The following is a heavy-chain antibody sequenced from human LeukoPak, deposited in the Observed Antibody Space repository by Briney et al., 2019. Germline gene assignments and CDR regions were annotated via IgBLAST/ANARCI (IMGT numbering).Heavy chain of an antibody. Sequence: SVKVSCKASGGTFSSYAISWVRQAPGQGLEWMGRIIPILGIANYAQKFQGRVTITADKSTSTAYMELSSLRSEDTAVYYCARGLVGVPPSVFDIWGQGTMVTVSS. CDR2: IIPILGIA. J-gene: IGHJ3*02. D-gene: IGHD1-26*01. CDR1: GGTFSSYA. CDR3: ARGLVGVPPSVFDI. V-gene: IGHV1-69*04.